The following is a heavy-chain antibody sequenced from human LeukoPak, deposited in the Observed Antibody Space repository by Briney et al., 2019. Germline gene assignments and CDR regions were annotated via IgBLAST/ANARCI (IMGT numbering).Heavy chain of an antibody. V-gene: IGHV3-23*01. CDR2: ISGSGGST. J-gene: IGHJ4*02. CDR3: AKSQLAMVVYFDY. CDR1: GFTFSSYA. D-gene: IGHD5-18*01. Sequence: GGSLRLSCAASGFTFSSYAMSWVRQAPGKGLEWVSSISGSGGSTYYADSVKGRFTISRDNSKNTLYLQMNSLRAEDTAVYYCAKSQLAMVVYFDYWGQGTLVTVSS.